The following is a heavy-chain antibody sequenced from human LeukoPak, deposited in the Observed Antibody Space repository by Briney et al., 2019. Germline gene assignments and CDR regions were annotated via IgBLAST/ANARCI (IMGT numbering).Heavy chain of an antibody. CDR3: AKVRAAWDYYYYMDV. D-gene: IGHD6-13*01. J-gene: IGHJ6*03. V-gene: IGHV3-23*01. Sequence: GGSLRLSCAASGFTFSSYAMSWVRQAPRKGLEWVSAISGSGGSTYYADSVKGRFTISRDNSKNTLYLQMNSLRAEDTAVYYCAKVRAAWDYYYYMDVWGKGTTVTVSS. CDR2: ISGSGGST. CDR1: GFTFSSYA.